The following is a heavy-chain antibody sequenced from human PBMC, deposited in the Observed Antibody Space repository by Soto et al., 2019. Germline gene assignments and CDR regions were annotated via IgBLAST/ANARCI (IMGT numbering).Heavy chain of an antibody. CDR1: GYTFTDHG. D-gene: IGHD3-10*01. J-gene: IGHJ4*02. CDR3: AREVEGSYSPADF. Sequence: GASVKVSCKTSGYTFTDHGTDWVRQAPGQGLEWVGWVSSYNGNTNYAYNLKDRVIMTTDASTSTAYMELRGLRSDDTAVYYCAREVEGSYSPADFWGQGTPVTVSS. V-gene: IGHV1-18*01. CDR2: VSSYNGNT.